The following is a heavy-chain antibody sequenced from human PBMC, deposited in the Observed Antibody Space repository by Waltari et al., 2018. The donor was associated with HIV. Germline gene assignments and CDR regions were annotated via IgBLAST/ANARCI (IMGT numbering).Heavy chain of an antibody. CDR2: IKSKGACGTT. CDR1: GFIFSNAW. CDR3: TIVLLAIPYYFDY. Sequence: EVQLMEYGGGLVKHGGSLRLSCAASGFIFSNAWMSWVRQAPGKGLEWVGRIKSKGACGTTDYAARLKCRFAISRDDSTNTLYLQMSILKTEDTAVYYCTIVLLAIPYYFDYWGQGTLVTVSS. V-gene: IGHV3-15*01. D-gene: IGHD3-10*01. J-gene: IGHJ4*02.